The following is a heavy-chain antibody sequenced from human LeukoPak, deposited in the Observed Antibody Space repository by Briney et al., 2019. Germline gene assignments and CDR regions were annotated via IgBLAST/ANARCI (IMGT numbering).Heavy chain of an antibody. CDR3: ARALVTGTPFAY. CDR1: GGSISSGGYY. J-gene: IGHJ4*02. Sequence: SETLSLTCTVSGGSISSGGYYWSWIRQHPGKGLEWIGYIYYSGSTYYNPSLKSRVTISVDTSKNQFSLKLSSVTPADTAVYYCARALVTGTPFAYWGQGTLVTVSS. CDR2: IYYSGST. D-gene: IGHD1-7*01. V-gene: IGHV4-31*03.